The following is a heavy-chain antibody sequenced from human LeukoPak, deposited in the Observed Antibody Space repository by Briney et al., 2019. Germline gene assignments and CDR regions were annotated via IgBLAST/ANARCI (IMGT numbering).Heavy chain of an antibody. CDR1: GYTFASYA. CDR3: ARGRRQQLVPAWTDY. J-gene: IGHJ4*02. D-gene: IGHD6-13*01. CDR2: ISGNNGNT. V-gene: IGHV1-18*01. Sequence: ASVTVSCKASGYTFASYAISWVRQAPGQGLEWMGWISGNNGNTNYPQKFQGRVTITRDTSASTAYMELSSLRSEDTAVYYCARGRRQQLVPAWTDYWGQGTLVTVSS.